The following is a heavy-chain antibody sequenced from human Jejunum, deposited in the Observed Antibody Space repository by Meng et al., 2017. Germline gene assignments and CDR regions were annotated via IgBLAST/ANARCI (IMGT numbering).Heavy chain of an antibody. Sequence: QVQVQESGPGLVKPSGTPSLTCAVSGGSVGSDNCWNWVRQPPGKGLEWIGEIYHSGSTNYNPSLKSRVTILVDKSKNQFSLKLTSVTAADTAVYYCASGQLVMGFDSWGQGTLVTVSS. CDR3: ASGQLVMGFDS. J-gene: IGHJ4*02. D-gene: IGHD6-6*01. V-gene: IGHV4-4*02. CDR1: GGSVGSDNC. CDR2: IYHSGST.